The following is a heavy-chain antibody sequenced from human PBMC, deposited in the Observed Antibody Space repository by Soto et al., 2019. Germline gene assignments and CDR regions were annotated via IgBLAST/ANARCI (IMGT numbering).Heavy chain of an antibody. D-gene: IGHD3-16*01. CDR2: LYYTGNT. CDR3: ARLFYTWTGIDF. J-gene: IGHJ4*02. Sequence: SETLFLTCTVSGGSISSSSYYWGWIRQPPGKGLEWVGSLYYTGNTYYNSSLKSRVTISVDTSKNQFSLKVTSVTAADTAVYYCARLFYTWTGIDFWGQGALVTVSS. V-gene: IGHV4-39*01. CDR1: GGSISSSSYY.